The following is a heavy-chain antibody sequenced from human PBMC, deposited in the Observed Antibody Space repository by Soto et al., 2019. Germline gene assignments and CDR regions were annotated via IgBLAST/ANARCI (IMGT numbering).Heavy chain of an antibody. V-gene: IGHV3-23*01. CDR3: AKGRDFWNAYVPHYYGMDV. CDR1: GFTFSSYG. J-gene: IGHJ6*02. CDR2: ISGSGGST. Sequence: PGGSLRLSCAASGFTFSSYGMSWVRQAPGKGLEWVSTISGSGGSTYYADSVKGRFTISRDNSKNMLYLQMNSLRAEDTAVYYCAKGRDFWNAYVPHYYGMDVWGQGTTVTVSS. D-gene: IGHD3-3*01.